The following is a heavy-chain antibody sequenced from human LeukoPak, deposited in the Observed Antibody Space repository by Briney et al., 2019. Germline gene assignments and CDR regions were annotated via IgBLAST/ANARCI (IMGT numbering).Heavy chain of an antibody. CDR1: GFTFSSYW. D-gene: IGHD6-13*01. V-gene: IGHV3-74*01. CDR2: INSDGSST. J-gene: IGHJ4*02. CDR3: ARDATAAGLDY. Sequence: QPGGSLRLSCAASGFTFSSYWMHWVRQAPGKGLVWVSRINSDGSSTSCADSVKGRFTISRDNAKNTLYLQMNSLRAEDTAVYYCARDATAAGLDYWGQGTLVTVSS.